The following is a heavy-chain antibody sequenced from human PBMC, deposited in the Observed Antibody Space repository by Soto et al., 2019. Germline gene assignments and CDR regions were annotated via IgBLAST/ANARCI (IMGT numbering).Heavy chain of an antibody. CDR3: ARDTRDGVMHY. V-gene: IGHV4-59*01. CDR2: IYYSGDT. J-gene: IGHJ4*02. CDR1: GGSIGSYY. Sequence: SETLSLTCTVSGGSIGSYYWSWLRHPPGKGLEWIGDIYYSGDTNYNPSLKSRVTISVDKSKNQFSLSLSSLTAADTDVYYCARDTRDGVMHYWAQGNLVTV. D-gene: IGHD4-17*01.